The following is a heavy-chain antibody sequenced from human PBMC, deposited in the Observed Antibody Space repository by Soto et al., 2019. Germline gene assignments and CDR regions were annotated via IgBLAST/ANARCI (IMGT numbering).Heavy chain of an antibody. J-gene: IGHJ4*02. CDR3: ARHGYNYGGGYFDY. V-gene: IGHV3-66*04. D-gene: IGHD5-18*01. Sequence: EVQLVESGGGLVQPGGSLRLSCAASGVTVSSNYMSWVRQAPGKGLEWVSVIYSGGSTYYADSVKGRVTSSRDNSKNTLYLQMNSLRAEDTAVYYCARHGYNYGGGYFDYWGQGTLVTVSS. CDR2: IYSGGST. CDR1: GVTVSSNY.